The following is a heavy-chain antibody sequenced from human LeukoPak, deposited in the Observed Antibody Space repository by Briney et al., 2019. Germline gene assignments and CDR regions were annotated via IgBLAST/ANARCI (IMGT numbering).Heavy chain of an antibody. J-gene: IGHJ4*02. CDR2: INHSGST. D-gene: IGHD6-13*01. CDR3: ARGFGWERERGYSSSWYRAGRFDY. CDR1: GGSISSYY. Sequence: KPSETLSLTCTVSGGSISSYYWSWIRQPPGKGLEWIGEINHSGSTNYNPSLKSRVTISVDTSKNQFSLKLSSVTAADTAVYYCARGFGWERERGYSSSWYRAGRFDYWGQGTLVTVSS. V-gene: IGHV4-34*01.